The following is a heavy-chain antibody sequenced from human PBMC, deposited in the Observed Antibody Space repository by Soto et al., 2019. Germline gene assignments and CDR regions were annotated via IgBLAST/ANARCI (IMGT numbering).Heavy chain of an antibody. J-gene: IGHJ6*02. Sequence: PGGSLRLSCAASGFTFSSYAMSWVRQAPGKGLEWVSAISGSGGSTYYADSVKGRFTISRDNSKNTLYLQMNSLRAEDTAVYYCAKDRDSSYYDFWSGYYPHYYYCMDVWGQGTTVTGSS. CDR2: ISGSGGST. CDR3: AKDRDSSYYDFWSGYYPHYYYCMDV. D-gene: IGHD3-3*01. CDR1: GFTFSSYA. V-gene: IGHV3-23*01.